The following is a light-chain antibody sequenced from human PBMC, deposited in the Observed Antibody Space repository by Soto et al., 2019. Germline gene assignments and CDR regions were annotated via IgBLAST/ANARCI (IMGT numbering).Light chain of an antibody. J-gene: IGLJ3*02. V-gene: IGLV2-14*01. CDR3: SSYTSSSPRV. Sequence: QSVLTQPASVSGSPGPSITLSCTGTSSDVGGYNYVSWYQQHPGKAPKLMIYDVSNRPSGVSNRFSGSKSGNTASLTISGLQAEDEADYYCSSYTSSSPRVFGGGTKLTVL. CDR1: SSDVGGYNY. CDR2: DVS.